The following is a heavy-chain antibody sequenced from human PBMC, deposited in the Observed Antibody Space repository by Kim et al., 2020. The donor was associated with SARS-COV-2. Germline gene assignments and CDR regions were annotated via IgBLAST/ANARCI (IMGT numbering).Heavy chain of an antibody. CDR2: T. J-gene: IGHJ4*02. Sequence: TNYYPSLKSRGTISVDTSKNQFSLKLSSVTAADTAVYYCARVRELLQLDYWGQGTLVTVSS. D-gene: IGHD1-26*01. V-gene: IGHV4-59*01. CDR3: ARVRELLQLDY.